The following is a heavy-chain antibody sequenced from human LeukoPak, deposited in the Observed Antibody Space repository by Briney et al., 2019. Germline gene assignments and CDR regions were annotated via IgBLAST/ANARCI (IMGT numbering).Heavy chain of an antibody. CDR3: ARSSGYYYHDY. D-gene: IGHD3-22*01. CDR2: IYSGGST. CDR1: GFTVSSNY. Sequence: GGSPRLSCAASGFTVSSNYMSWVRQAPGKGLEWVSVIYSGGSTYYADSVKGRFTISRDNSKNTLFLQMNSLRAEDTAVYYCARSSGYYYHDYWGQGTLVTVSS. V-gene: IGHV3-66*02. J-gene: IGHJ4*02.